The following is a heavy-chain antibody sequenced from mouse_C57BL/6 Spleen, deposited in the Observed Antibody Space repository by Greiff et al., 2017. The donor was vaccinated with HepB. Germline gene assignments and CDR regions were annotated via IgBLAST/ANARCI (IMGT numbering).Heavy chain of an antibody. Sequence: QVQLKQSGAELARPGASVKMSCKASGYTFTSYTMHWVKQRPGQGLEWIGYINPSSGYTKYNQKFKDKATLTADKSSSTAYMQLSSLTSEDSAVYYCANQIYDDYDASYSMDYWGQGTSVTVSS. D-gene: IGHD2-4*01. J-gene: IGHJ4*01. CDR2: INPSSGYT. CDR3: ANQIYDDYDASYSMDY. V-gene: IGHV1-4*01. CDR1: GYTFTSYT.